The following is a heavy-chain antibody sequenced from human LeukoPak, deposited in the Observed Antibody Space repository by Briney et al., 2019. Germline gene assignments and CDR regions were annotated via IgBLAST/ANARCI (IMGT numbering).Heavy chain of an antibody. CDR2: ISSRSATI. Sequence: GGSLRLSCAASGFTFSSYSMNWVRQAPGKGLEWVSYISSRSATIYYADSVKGRFTISRDNAKNSLYLQMNSLRAEDTAVYYCAELGITMIGGVWGKGTTVTISS. CDR3: AELGITMIGGV. CDR1: GFTFSSYS. V-gene: IGHV3-48*01. D-gene: IGHD3-10*02. J-gene: IGHJ6*04.